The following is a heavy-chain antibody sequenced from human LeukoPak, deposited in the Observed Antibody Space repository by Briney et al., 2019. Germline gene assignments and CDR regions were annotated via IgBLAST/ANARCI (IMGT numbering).Heavy chain of an antibody. CDR2: ISGSGDNT. CDR1: GFTFSSYA. Sequence: GGSLRLSCAASGFTFSSYAMSWVRQVPGKGLEWVSVISGSGDNTYYADSVKGRFTISRDNSKNTLYLQMNSLRAEDTAVYYCARGIFDYWGQGALVTVSS. J-gene: IGHJ4*02. V-gene: IGHV3-23*01. CDR3: ARGIFDY.